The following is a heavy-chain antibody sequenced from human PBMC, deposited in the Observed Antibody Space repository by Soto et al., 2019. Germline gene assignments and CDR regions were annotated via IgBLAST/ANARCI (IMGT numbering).Heavy chain of an antibody. CDR3: ATQYCTTNSCYFDS. Sequence: TGESLKISCKASGYGLTNSWIGWVRHMPGKGLEWMGTIYPADSETRYSPSFQGQVTISADKSTSTAYVQWSGLGASDTAIYYCATQYCTTNSCYFDSWGQGTLVTVSS. CDR2: IYPADSET. D-gene: IGHD2-8*01. J-gene: IGHJ4*02. CDR1: GYGLTNSW. V-gene: IGHV5-51*01.